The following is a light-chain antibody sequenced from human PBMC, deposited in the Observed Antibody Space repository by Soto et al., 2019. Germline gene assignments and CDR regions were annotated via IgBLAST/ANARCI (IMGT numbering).Light chain of an antibody. Sequence: DIVMTQSPLSLPVTPGEPASISCRSSQSLVHSNGYNYLDWYLQKPGQSPQLLIYLGSNRASGVHERLSGRGSGTDSTLKIRRVKAEDVGVYCCMQAIQTPNFRQGTRLEIK. J-gene: IGKJ5*01. CDR3: MQAIQTPN. CDR2: LGS. V-gene: IGKV2-28*01. CDR1: QSLVHSNGYNY.